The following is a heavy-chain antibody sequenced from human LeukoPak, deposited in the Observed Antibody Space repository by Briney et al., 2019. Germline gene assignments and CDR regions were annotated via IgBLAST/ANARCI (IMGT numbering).Heavy chain of an antibody. D-gene: IGHD4-17*01. CDR1: GFTFSRYS. Sequence: GGSLRLSCAASGFTFSRYSMNWVRQAPGKGLEWVSYISSSSSTIYYADSVKGRFTISRDNAKNSLYLQMNSLRAEDTAVYYCASGSYGWFDPWGQRTLVTVSS. J-gene: IGHJ5*02. V-gene: IGHV3-48*04. CDR3: ASGSYGWFDP. CDR2: ISSSSSTI.